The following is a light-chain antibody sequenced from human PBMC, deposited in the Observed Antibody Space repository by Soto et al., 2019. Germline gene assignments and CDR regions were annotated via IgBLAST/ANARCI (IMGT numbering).Light chain of an antibody. CDR3: AAWDDSLSGQV. V-gene: IGLV1-47*01. Sequence: QSVLTQPPSASGTPGHRVTISCSGSSKNIGSNYVYWYQQLPGTAPKLLIYRNNQRPSGVPDRFSGSKSGTSASLAISGLRSEDEADYYCAAWDDSLSGQVFGTGTKVTVL. CDR1: SKNIGSNY. J-gene: IGLJ1*01. CDR2: RNN.